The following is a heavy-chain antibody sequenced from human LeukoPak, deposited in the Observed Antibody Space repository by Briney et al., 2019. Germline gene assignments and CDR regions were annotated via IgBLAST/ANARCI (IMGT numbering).Heavy chain of an antibody. V-gene: IGHV3-33*01. CDR3: ARDGDSAVATRVFDY. J-gene: IGHJ4*02. CDR2: IWYDGSNK. D-gene: IGHD5-18*01. CDR1: GFTFSSYG. Sequence: PGRSLRLSCAASGFTFSSYGIHWVRQAPGKGLEGVAVIWYDGSNKYYADSVKGRFTISRDNYKNTLYLQMNSLRVEDTAVYYCARDGDSAVATRVFDYWGQGTLVTVSS.